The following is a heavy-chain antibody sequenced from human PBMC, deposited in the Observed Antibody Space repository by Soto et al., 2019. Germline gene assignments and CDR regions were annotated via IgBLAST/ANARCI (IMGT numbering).Heavy chain of an antibody. CDR2: IYYSGST. D-gene: IGHD6-25*01. J-gene: IGHJ6*02. CDR3: ARFSGGVQYLSEFGMDV. V-gene: IGHV4-59*01. Sequence: SETLSLTCTVSGGSISSYYWSWIRQPPGKGLEWIGYIYYSGSTNYNPSLKSRVTISVDTSKNQFSLKLSSVTAADTAVYYCARFSGGVQYLSEFGMDVWGQGTTVTVSS. CDR1: GGSISSYY.